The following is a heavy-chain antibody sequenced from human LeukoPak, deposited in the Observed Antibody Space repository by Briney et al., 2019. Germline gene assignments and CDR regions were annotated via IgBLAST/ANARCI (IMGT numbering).Heavy chain of an antibody. Sequence: GGSLRLSCPASGFTFSDYFISWIRQPPGKGLEWTSYINSGSGYTKYYGDSVKGRFTISRDNARNSVYLQMNSLRAEDAAVYYCAREIIEVPGSFDCWGQGMLVSVCS. D-gene: IGHD6-19*01. CDR3: AREIIEVPGSFDC. CDR1: GFTFSDYF. CDR2: INSGSGYTK. V-gene: IGHV3-11*04. J-gene: IGHJ4*02.